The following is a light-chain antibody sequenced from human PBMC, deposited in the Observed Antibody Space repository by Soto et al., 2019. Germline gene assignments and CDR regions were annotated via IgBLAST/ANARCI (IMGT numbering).Light chain of an antibody. Sequence: EIVLTQSPATLSLSPGEAATLSCRASQSVSRYLAWYQHKPGQAPRLLIYDASDRATGIPARFSGSGSGTDFTLTISSLEPEDSAVYYCQQRSDWPPWTFGQGTKVEIK. CDR1: QSVSRY. J-gene: IGKJ1*01. V-gene: IGKV3-11*01. CDR2: DAS. CDR3: QQRSDWPPWT.